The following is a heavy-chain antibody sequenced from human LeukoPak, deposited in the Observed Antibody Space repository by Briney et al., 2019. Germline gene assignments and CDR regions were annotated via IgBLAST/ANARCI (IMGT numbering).Heavy chain of an antibody. CDR3: ARGYFVRAYYDFWSGYGGAFDY. CDR2: MSAYNGKT. Sequence: ASVKVSCKASGYSFTSYGFNWVRQAPGQGLEWMGWMSAYNGKTNYAHSLQGRVTVTADTSTSTAYMELRSLRSEDTAVYYCARGYFVRAYYDFWSGYGGAFDYWGQGTLVTVSS. J-gene: IGHJ4*02. D-gene: IGHD3-3*01. V-gene: IGHV1-18*01. CDR1: GYSFTSYG.